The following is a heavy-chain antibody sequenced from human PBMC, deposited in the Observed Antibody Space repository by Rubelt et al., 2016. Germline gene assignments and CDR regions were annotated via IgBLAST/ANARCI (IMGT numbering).Heavy chain of an antibody. CDR1: GYTFTSYA. D-gene: IGHD5-24*01. Sequence: QVQLVQSGAEVKKPGASVKVSCKASGYTFTSYAMNWVRQAPGQGLEWMGWINTNTGNSTYAQGFTGRFVFSLDTSVSTAYLQISSLKAEDTAVYYCARTKTVEMATIPLAYWGQGTLVTVSS. V-gene: IGHV7-4-1*02. J-gene: IGHJ4*02. CDR2: INTNTGNS. CDR3: ARTKTVEMATIPLAY.